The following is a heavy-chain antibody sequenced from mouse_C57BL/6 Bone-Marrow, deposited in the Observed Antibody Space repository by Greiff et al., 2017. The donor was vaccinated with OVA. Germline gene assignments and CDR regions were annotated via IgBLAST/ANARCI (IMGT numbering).Heavy chain of an antibody. D-gene: IGHD1-1*01. CDR1: GFTFSDYY. Sequence: DVMLVESGGGLVQPGGSLKLSCAASGFTFSDYYMYWVRQTPEKRLEWVAYISNGGGSTYYPDTVKGRFTISRDNAKNTLYLQMSRLKSEDTAMYYCARPPLRPWYCDVWGTGTTVTVSS. V-gene: IGHV5-12*01. J-gene: IGHJ1*03. CDR3: ARPPLRPWYCDV. CDR2: ISNGGGST.